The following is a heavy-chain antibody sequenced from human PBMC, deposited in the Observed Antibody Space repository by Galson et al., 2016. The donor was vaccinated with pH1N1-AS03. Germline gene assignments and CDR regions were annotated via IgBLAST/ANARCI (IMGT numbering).Heavy chain of an antibody. CDR3: ARGHMPLSGFWDS. V-gene: IGHV1-18*01. CDR1: GYSFSNYA. Sequence: SVKVSCKASGYSFSNYAITWVRQAPGQGLEWMGWISAYNGRTKYLRKSQDRLTMTTDTSTRTAYLELRSLTSDDTAVYYCARGHMPLSGFWDSWGQGTLVTVSS. J-gene: IGHJ4*02. CDR2: ISAYNGRT. D-gene: IGHD2-2*01.